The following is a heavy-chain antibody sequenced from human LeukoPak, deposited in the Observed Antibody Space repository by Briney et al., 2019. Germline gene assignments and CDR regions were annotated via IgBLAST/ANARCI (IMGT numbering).Heavy chain of an antibody. V-gene: IGHV4-61*01. CDR2: IYYSGST. CDR3: ARGVVVITTEWFDP. D-gene: IGHD3-22*01. Sequence: SSETLSLTCTVSGGSVSSGSYYWSWIRQPPGKGLEWIGYIYYSGSTNYNPSLKSRVTISVDTSKNQFSLKLSSVTAADTAVYYCARGVVVITTEWFDPWGQGTLVTVSS. CDR1: GGSVSSGSYY. J-gene: IGHJ5*02.